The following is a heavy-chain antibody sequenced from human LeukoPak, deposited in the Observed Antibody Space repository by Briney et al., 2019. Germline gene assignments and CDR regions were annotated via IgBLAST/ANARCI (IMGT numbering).Heavy chain of an antibody. CDR1: GFTFSDYY. CDR2: ITSRGSTI. V-gene: IGHV3-11*04. CDR3: ARDIEGYYGSGSYHIYYYYYMDV. J-gene: IGHJ6*03. Sequence: GGSLRLSCAASGFTFSDYYMSWVRQAPGKGLEWVSYITSRGSTIYYADSVKGRFTISRDNAKNSLYLQMNSLRAEDTAVYYCARDIEGYYGSGSYHIYYYYYMDVWGKGTTVTISS. D-gene: IGHD3-10*01.